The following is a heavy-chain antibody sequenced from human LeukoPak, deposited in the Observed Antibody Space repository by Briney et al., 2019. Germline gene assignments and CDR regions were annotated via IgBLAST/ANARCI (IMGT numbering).Heavy chain of an antibody. CDR3: ARGLYTSSPRNPKNFFDY. V-gene: IGHV3-21*01. J-gene: IGHJ4*02. Sequence: PGGSLRLSCAASGFTFSSYSMNWVRQAPGKGLEWVSSISSSSSYIYYADSVKGRFTISRDNAKNSLYLQMNSLRAEDTAVYFCARGLYTSSPRNPKNFFDYWGQGTLVTVS. CDR1: GFTFSSYS. CDR2: ISSSSSYI. D-gene: IGHD2-2*02.